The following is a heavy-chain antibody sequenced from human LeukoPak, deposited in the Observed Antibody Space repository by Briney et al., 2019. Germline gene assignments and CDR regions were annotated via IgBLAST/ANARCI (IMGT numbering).Heavy chain of an antibody. J-gene: IGHJ6*02. Sequence: ASVKVSCKASGYTFTSYYMHWVRQAPGQGLEWMGIINPSGGSTSYAQKFQGRVTMTRDTSTSTVYMELSSLRSGDTAVYYCARDPADCSSTSCYASYYGMDVWGQGTTVTVSS. CDR2: INPSGGST. CDR3: ARDPADCSSTSCYASYYGMDV. D-gene: IGHD2-2*01. CDR1: GYTFTSYY. V-gene: IGHV1-46*01.